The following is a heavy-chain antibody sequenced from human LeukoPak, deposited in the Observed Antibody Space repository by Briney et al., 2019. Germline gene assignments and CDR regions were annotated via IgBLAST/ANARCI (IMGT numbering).Heavy chain of an antibody. Sequence: SETLSLTCTVSGGSISSYYWSWIRQPPGKGREWIGYIYYSGSTNYNPSLKSRVTILVDTSKNQFSLKLSSVTAADTAVYYCAREPYYYDSSGYYRAFDIWGQGTMVTVSP. V-gene: IGHV4-59*01. CDR1: GGSISSYY. CDR2: IYYSGST. J-gene: IGHJ3*02. D-gene: IGHD3-22*01. CDR3: AREPYYYDSSGYYRAFDI.